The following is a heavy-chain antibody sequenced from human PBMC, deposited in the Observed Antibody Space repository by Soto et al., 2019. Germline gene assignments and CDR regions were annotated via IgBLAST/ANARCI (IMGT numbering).Heavy chain of an antibody. CDR3: ARAINDFWSGFSYYFDS. CDR1: GGSISSGGNY. Sequence: SVTLSLTCTVSGGSISSGGNYWTWVRQYPGKGLEWIGYMYYSGITYHNPSLKSPITISVDTSKNQFSLSLSSVTAADTAMYYCARAINDFWSGFSYYFDSWGPGTLATV. V-gene: IGHV4-31*01. CDR2: MYYSGIT. J-gene: IGHJ4*02. D-gene: IGHD3-3*01.